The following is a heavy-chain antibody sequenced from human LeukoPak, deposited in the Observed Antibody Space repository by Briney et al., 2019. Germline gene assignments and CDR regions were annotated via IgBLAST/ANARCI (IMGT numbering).Heavy chain of an antibody. V-gene: IGHV1-46*01. Sequence: ASVTVSRKSSGYTFTIYFMHWVRQAPGQGLEWMGIINLSGGSTRYAQKFQGRVNMTKYTSTSTVYMKLSSLRSEDTAVYYWTRGLFRLYTGTTYYYYAMDVWGQGTTVTVSS. CDR1: GYTFTIYF. CDR2: INLSGGST. J-gene: IGHJ6*02. D-gene: IGHD1-7*01. CDR3: TRGLFRLYTGTTYYYYAMDV.